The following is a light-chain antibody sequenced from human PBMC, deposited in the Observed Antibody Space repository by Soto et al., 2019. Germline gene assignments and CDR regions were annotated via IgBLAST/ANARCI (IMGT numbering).Light chain of an antibody. J-gene: IGKJ2*01. CDR2: GAS. CDR1: QSVSSN. Sequence: EVLMTQSPATLSVSPGERATLSCRASQSVSSNLAWYQQKPGQAPRLLIYGASTRAPGIPDRFSGSGSGTEFTLTISSLQSEDLALFYCQQYDTWPPAFGQGTKVEIK. CDR3: QQYDTWPPA. V-gene: IGKV3-15*01.